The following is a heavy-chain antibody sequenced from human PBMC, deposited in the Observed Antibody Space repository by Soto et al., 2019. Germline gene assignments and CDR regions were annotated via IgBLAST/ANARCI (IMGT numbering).Heavy chain of an antibody. CDR2: ISNDGDIQ. CDR1: GFSFTTHG. CDR3: AKVAPVNSSWYRVYFDY. J-gene: IGHJ4*02. D-gene: IGHD6-13*01. Sequence: GGSLRLSCAASGFSFTTHGMHWVRQAPGKGLEWVALISNDGDIQYYADSVKGRFTISRDQSKNTLYLQMNDLRGEDTAVYYCAKVAPVNSSWYRVYFDYWGQGTLVTVSS. V-gene: IGHV3-30*18.